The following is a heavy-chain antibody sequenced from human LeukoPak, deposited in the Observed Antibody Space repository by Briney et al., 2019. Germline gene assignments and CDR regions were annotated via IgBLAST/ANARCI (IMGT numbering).Heavy chain of an antibody. CDR3: ARAHYYDSSGYSPYYFDY. D-gene: IGHD3-22*01. V-gene: IGHV4-34*01. CDR1: GRSFSGYY. Sequence: PSETLSLTCAVYGRSFSGYYWSWIRQPPGKGLEWIGEINHSGSTNYNPSLKSRVTISVDTSKNQFSLKLSSVTAADTAVYYCARAHYYDSSGYSPYYFDYWGQGTLVTVSS. CDR2: INHSGST. J-gene: IGHJ4*02.